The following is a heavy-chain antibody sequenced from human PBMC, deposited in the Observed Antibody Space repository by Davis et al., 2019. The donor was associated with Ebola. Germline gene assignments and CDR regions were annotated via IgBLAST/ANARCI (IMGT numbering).Heavy chain of an antibody. CDR1: GYTFTTYY. V-gene: IGHV1-46*01. CDR2: INPTGGST. J-gene: IGHJ4*02. Sequence: AASVKVSCKASGYTFTTYYMHWVRQAPGQGLEWMGIINPTGGSTTYAQKFQGRVTMTRDTSTSTVYMELSSLRSEDTAVYFCARGYYDSSGYRYWGQGTLVTVSS. CDR3: ARGYYDSSGYRY. D-gene: IGHD3-22*01.